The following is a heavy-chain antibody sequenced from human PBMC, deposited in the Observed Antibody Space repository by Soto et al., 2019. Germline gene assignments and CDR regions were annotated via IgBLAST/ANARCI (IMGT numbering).Heavy chain of an antibody. D-gene: IGHD6-13*01. CDR1: GGSLSHFY. V-gene: IGHV4-4*07. Sequence: SETLSLTCTVSGGSLSHFYWSWIRQPAGKGLEWIGRIYTSGSTKYSPSLKSRATMSVDTSKKQFSLKLNSVTAADTAVYYCASESTVAGTDNWFDSWGQGILVSVSS. CDR3: ASESTVAGTDNWFDS. J-gene: IGHJ5*01. CDR2: IYTSGST.